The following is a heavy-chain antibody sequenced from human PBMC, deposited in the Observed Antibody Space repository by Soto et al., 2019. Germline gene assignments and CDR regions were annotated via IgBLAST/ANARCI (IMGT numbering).Heavy chain of an antibody. CDR3: ARSCSSTSCYNDYYYGMDV. CDR2: ISYDGSNK. J-gene: IGHJ6*02. D-gene: IGHD2-2*02. Sequence: PGGSLRLSCAASGFTFSSYAMHWVRQAPGKGLEWVAVISYDGSNKYYADSVKGRFTISRDNSKNTLYLQMNSLRAEDTAVYYCARSCSSTSCYNDYYYGMDVWGQGTTVTVSS. CDR1: GFTFSSYA. V-gene: IGHV3-30-3*01.